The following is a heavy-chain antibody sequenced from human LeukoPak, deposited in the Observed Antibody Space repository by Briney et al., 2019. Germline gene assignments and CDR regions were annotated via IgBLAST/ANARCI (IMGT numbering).Heavy chain of an antibody. CDR2: ISSSSSYI. D-gene: IGHD6-13*01. CDR1: GFTFSSYR. V-gene: IGHV3-21*01. J-gene: IGHJ4*02. CDR3: AREGAAAASGEYWPPYFDY. Sequence: GGSLRLSCAASGFTFSSYRMNWVRQAPGKGLEWVSSISSSSSYIYYADSVKGRFTISRDNAKNSLYLQLNSLRAEDTAVYYCAREGAAAASGEYWPPYFDYWGQGTLVTVSS.